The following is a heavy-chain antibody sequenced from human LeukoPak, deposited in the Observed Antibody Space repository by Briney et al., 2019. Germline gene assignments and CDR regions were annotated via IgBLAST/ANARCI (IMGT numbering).Heavy chain of an antibody. V-gene: IGHV3-11*04. CDR2: ISSSGGNI. Sequence: GGSLRLSCSGSGFTFSDYFMNWIRQTPGKGLEWISYISSSGGNIKYADSVQGRFTISRDNAKKSLYLQMNSLRAEDTAVYYCARDRAEDDSSGYIHRDFDFWGQGTLVIVSS. J-gene: IGHJ4*02. CDR3: ARDRAEDDSSGYIHRDFDF. CDR1: GFTFSDYF. D-gene: IGHD3-22*01.